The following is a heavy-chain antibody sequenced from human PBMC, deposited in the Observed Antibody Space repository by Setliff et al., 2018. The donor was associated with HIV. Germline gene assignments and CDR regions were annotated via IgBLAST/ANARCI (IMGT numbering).Heavy chain of an antibody. V-gene: IGHV1-46*02. D-gene: IGHD6-6*01. CDR1: GDTLNNYA. J-gene: IGHJ3*02. CDR3: ARSLFYIAARPGGFDI. Sequence: ASVKVSCKASGDTLNNYAISWVRQAPGQGLEWMGIINPSGGSTTYAQKFQGRVTMTRDTSTSTVYMELSSLRSEDTAVYYCARSLFYIAARPGGFDIWGQGTMVTVSS. CDR2: INPSGGST.